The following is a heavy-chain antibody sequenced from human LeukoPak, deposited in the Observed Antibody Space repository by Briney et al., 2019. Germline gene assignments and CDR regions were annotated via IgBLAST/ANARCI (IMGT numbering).Heavy chain of an antibody. J-gene: IGHJ4*02. Sequence: GGSLRLSCAASGFTVSSNYMSWVRQAPGKGLEWVSVIYSGGSTYYADSVKGRFTISRDNSKNTLYLQMNSLRAEDTAVYYCARDPMYSSYWHDYWGQGTLVTVSS. D-gene: IGHD6-6*01. V-gene: IGHV3-66*01. CDR3: ARDPMYSSYWHDY. CDR2: IYSGGST. CDR1: GFTVSSNY.